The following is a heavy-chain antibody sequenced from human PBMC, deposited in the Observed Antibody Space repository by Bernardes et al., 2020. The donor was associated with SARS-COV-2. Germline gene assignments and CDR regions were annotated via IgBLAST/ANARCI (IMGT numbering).Heavy chain of an antibody. CDR1: GFTFSDHY. D-gene: IGHD3-22*01. V-gene: IGHV3-72*01. CDR2: SRGKGDSYTT. Sequence: GGSLRLSCAASGFTFSDHYMDWVRQAPGKGLEWVGRSRGKGDSYTTEYAASVKGRFTISRDDSKNSVYLQMNSLKIEDTAVYYCAKDLAYYYESSGYSYYFGMDVWGQGTTVTVSS. J-gene: IGHJ6*02. CDR3: AKDLAYYYESSGYSYYFGMDV.